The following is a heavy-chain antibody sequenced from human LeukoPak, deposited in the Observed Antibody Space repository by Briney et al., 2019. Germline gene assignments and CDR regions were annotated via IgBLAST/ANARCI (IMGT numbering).Heavy chain of an antibody. J-gene: IGHJ4*02. D-gene: IGHD5-24*01. CDR3: ARGSPSLEALPDY. CDR2: IYHSGST. V-gene: IGHV4-38-2*02. Sequence: PSETLSLTCTVSGYSISSGYYWGWIRQPPGKGLEWIGSIYHSGSTYYNPSLKSRVTISVDTSKNQFSLKLSSVTAADTAVYYCARGSPSLEALPDYWGQGTLVTVSS. CDR1: GYSISSGYY.